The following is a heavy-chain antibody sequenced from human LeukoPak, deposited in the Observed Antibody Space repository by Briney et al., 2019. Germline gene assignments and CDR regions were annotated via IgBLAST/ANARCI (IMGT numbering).Heavy chain of an antibody. CDR1: GFTFSGYS. Sequence: GGSLRLSCAASGFTFSGYSMNWVRQAPGKGLEWVSSITSSSSYIYYADSVKGRFTISRDNAKNSLYLQMNSLRAEDTAVYYCARVQSITVVSYGMDVWGQGTTVTVSS. J-gene: IGHJ6*02. CDR2: ITSSSSYI. D-gene: IGHD3-10*01. V-gene: IGHV3-21*01. CDR3: ARVQSITVVSYGMDV.